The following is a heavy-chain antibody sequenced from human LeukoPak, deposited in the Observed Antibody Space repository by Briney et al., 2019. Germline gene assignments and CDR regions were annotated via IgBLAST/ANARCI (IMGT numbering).Heavy chain of an antibody. D-gene: IGHD3-22*01. J-gene: IGHJ4*02. Sequence: SEPLSLTCTVSGGSISSGDYYWSWIRQPPGKGLEWIGYIYYSGSTYYNPSLKSRVTISVDTSKNQFSLKLSSVTAADTAVYYCARETKTYDYDSSGYFDYWGQGTLVTVSS. V-gene: IGHV4-30-4*01. CDR2: IYYSGST. CDR1: GGSISSGDYY. CDR3: ARETKTYDYDSSGYFDY.